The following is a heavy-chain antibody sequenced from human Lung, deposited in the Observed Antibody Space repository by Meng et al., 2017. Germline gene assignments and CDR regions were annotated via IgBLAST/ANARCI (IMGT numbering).Heavy chain of an antibody. D-gene: IGHD4-17*01. CDR1: GFTFDDYA. Sequence: SLKISCAASGFTFDDYAMHWVRQAPGKGLEWVSGISGNSGSIGYADSVKGRFTISRDNAKNSLYLQMNSLRAEDTALYYCAKDGDYLGYWYFDLWGRGTLVTVSS. V-gene: IGHV3-9*01. J-gene: IGHJ2*01. CDR2: ISGNSGSI. CDR3: AKDGDYLGYWYFDL.